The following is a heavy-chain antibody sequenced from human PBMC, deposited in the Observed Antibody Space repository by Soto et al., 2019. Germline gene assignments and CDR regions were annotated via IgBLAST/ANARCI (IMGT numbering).Heavy chain of an antibody. V-gene: IGHV3-64D*06. CDR3: VKSRGGNNFDFFD. CDR2: VRGNGDPP. CDR1: GFTFSSYA. Sequence: GGSLRLSCSASGFTFSSYAMHWVRQAPGKGLEYVSGVRGNGDPPFYADSVKGRFTISRDNSKNTLYLQMSSLSADDTAVYYCVKSRGGNNFDFFDWGQGALVTVS. J-gene: IGHJ4*02. D-gene: IGHD5-12*01.